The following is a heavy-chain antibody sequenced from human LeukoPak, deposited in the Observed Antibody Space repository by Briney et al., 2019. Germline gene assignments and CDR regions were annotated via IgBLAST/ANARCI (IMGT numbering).Heavy chain of an antibody. D-gene: IGHD3-3*01. CDR2: ISSSGVST. J-gene: IGHJ5*02. Sequence: GGSLRLSCAASGFTFSSYAMSWVRRAPGRGLEWVSAISSSGVSTYYADSVKGRFSISRDNSKNTLYLQMNSLRAEDTAVYYCAKHLTIFGVANWFDPWGQGTLVTVSS. V-gene: IGHV3-23*01. CDR3: AKHLTIFGVANWFDP. CDR1: GFTFSSYA.